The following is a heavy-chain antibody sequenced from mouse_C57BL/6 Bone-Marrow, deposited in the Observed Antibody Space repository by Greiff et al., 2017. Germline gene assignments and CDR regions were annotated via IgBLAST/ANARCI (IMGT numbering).Heavy chain of an antibody. J-gene: IGHJ2*01. Sequence: QVQLQQPGAELVKPGASVKLSCKASGYNFTSYSMQWVKQRPGQGLEWIGEIDPSDSYTTYNQKFQGKATLTVDTSSSTAYMQLSSLTSEDSAVYYCANYYGSSYGDYWGQGTTLTVSA. D-gene: IGHD1-1*01. CDR2: IDPSDSYT. CDR1: GYNFTSYS. V-gene: IGHV1-50*01. CDR3: ANYYGSSYGDY.